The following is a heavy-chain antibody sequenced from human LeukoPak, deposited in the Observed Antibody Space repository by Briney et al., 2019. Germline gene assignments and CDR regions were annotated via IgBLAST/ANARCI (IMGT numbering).Heavy chain of an antibody. CDR3: ARGGYSYGYEFDY. CDR2: IIPIFGTA. D-gene: IGHD5-18*01. J-gene: IGHJ4*02. Sequence: SVTVSCTASGGTFSSYAISWVRQAPGQGLEWMGGIIPIFGTANYAQKFQGRVTITADESTSTAYMELSSLRSEDTAVYYCARGGYSYGYEFDYWGQGTLVTVSS. V-gene: IGHV1-69*13. CDR1: GGTFSSYA.